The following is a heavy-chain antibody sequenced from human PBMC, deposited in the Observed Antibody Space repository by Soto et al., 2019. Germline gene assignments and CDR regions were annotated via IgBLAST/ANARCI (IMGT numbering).Heavy chain of an antibody. J-gene: IGHJ4*02. CDR1: DGSIRSGDHY. D-gene: IGHD6-19*01. Sequence: SETLSLTCTVSDGSIRSGDHYWSWIRQTPGKGLEWIGYVYYSGSTYYNPSLKSRVTISVDTSKNQFSLRLSSVTAADTAVYYGARHLKAVAAAMAYWGQGIPVTVSS. CDR3: ARHLKAVAAAMAY. V-gene: IGHV4-30-4*01. CDR2: VYYSGST.